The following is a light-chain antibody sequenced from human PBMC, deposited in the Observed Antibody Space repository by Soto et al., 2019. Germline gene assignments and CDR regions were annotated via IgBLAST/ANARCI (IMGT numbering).Light chain of an antibody. J-gene: IGLJ3*02. Sequence: QSALTQPPSVSGSPGQSVTISCTGTSSDVGSFNRVSWYQQPPGTAPKLIIYEVTNRPSGVPVRFSGSKSANMASLTISGLQAEDEADYYCASYTTGRVWVFGGWTKLTVL. CDR3: ASYTTGRVWV. CDR1: SSDVGSFNR. V-gene: IGLV2-18*02. CDR2: EVT.